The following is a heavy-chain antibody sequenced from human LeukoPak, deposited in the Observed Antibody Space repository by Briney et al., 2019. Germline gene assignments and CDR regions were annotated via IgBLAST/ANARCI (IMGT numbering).Heavy chain of an antibody. V-gene: IGHV4-39*01. J-gene: IGHJ4*01. D-gene: IGHD6-19*01. CDR1: VGSISGSTYY. CDR2: IYSGGSA. CDR3: ATPSSGWHSFDY. Sequence: ETLALTCTVSVGSISGSTYYWGWVRQPPGKGLEWIGSIYSGGSAYHRPSLKSRVTISVDTSRNQFSLKLGSVTAADTAVYYCATPSSGWHSFDYWGHGALVTVSS.